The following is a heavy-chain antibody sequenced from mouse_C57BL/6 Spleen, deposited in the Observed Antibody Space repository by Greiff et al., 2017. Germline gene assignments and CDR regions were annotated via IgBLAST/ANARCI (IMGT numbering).Heavy chain of an antibody. CDR1: GYAFSSSW. CDR2: IYPGDGDT. Sequence: VQLQESGPELVKPGASVKISCKASGYAFSSSWMNWVKQRPGKGLEWIGRIYPGDGDTNYNGKFKGKATLTADKSSSTAYMQLSSLTSEDSAVYFCAAAQATHYYAMDYWGQGTSVTVSS. D-gene: IGHD3-2*02. J-gene: IGHJ4*01. V-gene: IGHV1-82*01. CDR3: AAAQATHYYAMDY.